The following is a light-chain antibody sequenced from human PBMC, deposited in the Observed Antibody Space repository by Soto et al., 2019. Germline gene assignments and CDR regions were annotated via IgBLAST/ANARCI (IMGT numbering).Light chain of an antibody. V-gene: IGLV2-14*01. CDR3: TSYSRCRVLV. CDR2: EVS. Sequence: QSVLTQPASVSGSLGQSITISCTGTSSDIGGYKYVSWYQQHPGKAPKLIIFEVSNRPSGVSDRFSGSNSGNTASLTISGLQAQDEADYYCTSYSRCRVLVFGGGTKGTVL. CDR1: SSDIGGYKY. J-gene: IGLJ3*02.